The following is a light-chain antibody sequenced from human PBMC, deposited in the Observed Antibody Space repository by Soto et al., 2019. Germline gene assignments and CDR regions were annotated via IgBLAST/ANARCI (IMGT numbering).Light chain of an antibody. CDR1: SSDVGGYNY. V-gene: IGLV2-14*01. Sequence: QSVLTQPASVSGSPGQSITLSCTGTSSDVGGYNYVSWYQQHPGKAPKLMIYDVSNRPSGVSNRFSGSKSGNTASLTISGLQAEDEADYYCSSYTSSSTRVFGTGTKVTV. CDR2: DVS. J-gene: IGLJ1*01. CDR3: SSYTSSSTRV.